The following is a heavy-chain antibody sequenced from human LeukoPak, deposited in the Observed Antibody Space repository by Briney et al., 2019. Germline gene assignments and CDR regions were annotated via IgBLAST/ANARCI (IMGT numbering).Heavy chain of an antibody. Sequence: GGSLRLSGAASGFTFSSYGMHWVRQAPGKGLEWVAVISYDGSNKYYADSVEGRFTISRDNSKNTLYLQMNSLRAEDTAVYYCAKELSVYGSGSWGYYYYGMDVWGQGTTVTVSS. CDR3: AKELSVYGSGSWGYYYYGMDV. D-gene: IGHD3-10*01. J-gene: IGHJ6*02. V-gene: IGHV3-30*18. CDR1: GFTFSSYG. CDR2: ISYDGSNK.